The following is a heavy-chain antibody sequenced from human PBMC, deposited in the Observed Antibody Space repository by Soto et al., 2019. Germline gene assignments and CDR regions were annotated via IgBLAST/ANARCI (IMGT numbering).Heavy chain of an antibody. J-gene: IGHJ4*02. CDR2: IIPFSGTA. CDR3: ARDPGIAYCGGDCYRDY. D-gene: IGHD2-21*02. V-gene: IGHV1-69*13. Sequence: SVKVSCKASGGTFGIYAITWVRQAPGQGLEWMGGIIPFSGTANYAQKFQGRVTITADESTSTAYMELSSLRSEDTAVYYCARDPGIAYCGGDCYRDYWGQGTLVTVSS. CDR1: GGTFGIYA.